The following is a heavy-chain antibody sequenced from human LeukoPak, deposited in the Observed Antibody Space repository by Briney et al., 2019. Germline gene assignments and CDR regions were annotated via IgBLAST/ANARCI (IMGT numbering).Heavy chain of an antibody. D-gene: IGHD5-18*01. V-gene: IGHV1-46*01. CDR2: INPSGGST. CDR3: AREMGPSYATAMVKNWFDP. Sequence: GASVKVSCKASGYIFTSYYMHWVRQAPGQGLEWMGIINPSGGSTSYAQKFQGRVTMTRDTSTSTVYMELSSLRSEDTAVYYCAREMGPSYATAMVKNWFDPWGQGTLVTVSS. CDR1: GYIFTSYY. J-gene: IGHJ5*02.